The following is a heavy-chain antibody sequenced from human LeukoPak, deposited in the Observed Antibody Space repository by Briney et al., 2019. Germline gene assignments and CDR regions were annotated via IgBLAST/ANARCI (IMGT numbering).Heavy chain of an antibody. CDR2: IKSNGGVT. J-gene: IGHJ4*02. D-gene: IGHD2-21*02. CDR1: GYTFSDYY. Sequence: GASVKVSCKASGYTFSDYYIHWLRQAPGQGLEWMEWIKSNGGVTNYARNFQGRITMTRDTSISTAFMELSSLRSDDTAVYYCARPSYCGAGCYYYFDYWGQGTLVTVSS. V-gene: IGHV1-2*02. CDR3: ARPSYCGAGCYYYFDY.